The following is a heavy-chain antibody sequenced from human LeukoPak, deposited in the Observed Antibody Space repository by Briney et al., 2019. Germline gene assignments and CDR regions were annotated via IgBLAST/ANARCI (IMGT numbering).Heavy chain of an antibody. Sequence: GESLQISCQGPGYRFTSYWIGWVRPIPGKGLEWMGIIYPGDSDTRYSPSFQGQVTISADKSISTAYLQWSSLTASDTAMYYCARLVYCSGGSCSYANWFDPWGQGTLVTVSA. CDR1: GYRFTSYW. J-gene: IGHJ5*02. V-gene: IGHV5-51*01. CDR3: ARLVYCSGGSCSYANWFDP. D-gene: IGHD2-15*01. CDR2: IYPGDSDT.